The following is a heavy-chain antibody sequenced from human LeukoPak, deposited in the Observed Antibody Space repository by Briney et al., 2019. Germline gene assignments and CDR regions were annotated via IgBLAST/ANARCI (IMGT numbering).Heavy chain of an antibody. CDR1: GYSLSSGYY. Sequence: PSETLSLTCTVSGYSLSSGYYWGWIRQSPGKGLEWIGTVFQSGSAYYNPSLRSRVTISTDTSNNNFSLRLSSVTAADTAMYYCVTADANTWAYWGRGALVTVSS. V-gene: IGHV4-38-2*02. J-gene: IGHJ4*02. CDR3: VTADANTWAY. D-gene: IGHD4/OR15-4a*01. CDR2: VFQSGSA.